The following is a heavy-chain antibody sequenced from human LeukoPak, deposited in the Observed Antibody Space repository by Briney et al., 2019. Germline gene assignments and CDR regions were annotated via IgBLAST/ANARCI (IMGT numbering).Heavy chain of an antibody. CDR1: RFAYHTYW. CDR3: ARPGTYWNFDY. Sequence: GESLGLSCAASRFAYHTYWMSWVRQAPGKGLEWVASINEGGIEKHYADSVKGRFTVSRDNAKNSLYLQMNNLRAEDTAVYYCARPGTYWNFDYWGQGTLVTLSS. D-gene: IGHD1-1*01. J-gene: IGHJ4*02. V-gene: IGHV3-7*01. CDR2: INEGGIEK.